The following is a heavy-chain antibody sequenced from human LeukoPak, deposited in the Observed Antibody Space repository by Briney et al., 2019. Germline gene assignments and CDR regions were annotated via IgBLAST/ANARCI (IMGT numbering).Heavy chain of an antibody. D-gene: IGHD6-13*01. J-gene: IGHJ3*02. Sequence: GASVKVSCKASGYAFTSYAMHWVRQAPGQRLEWTGWINAGNGNTKYSQKFQGRVTITRDTSASAAYMELSSLRSEDTAVYYCARDTGYSSSPDAFDIWGQGTMVTVSS. CDR2: INAGNGNT. CDR1: GYAFTSYA. CDR3: ARDTGYSSSPDAFDI. V-gene: IGHV1-3*01.